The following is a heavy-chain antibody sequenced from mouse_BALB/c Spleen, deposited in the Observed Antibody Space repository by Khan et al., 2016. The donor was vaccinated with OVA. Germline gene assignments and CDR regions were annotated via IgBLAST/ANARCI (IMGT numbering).Heavy chain of an antibody. V-gene: IGHV1-7*01. CDR3: TRDRIDY. CDR2: INPTSGYT. Sequence: QVQLQQSGAELVKPGASVKMSCKASGYTFTTYWMHWVKQRLGQGLEWIGYINPTSGYTDYNDKFKDRATLSADKSSSTAYMQLNSLTSEDSAVYYCTRDRIDYWGQGTTLTVSS. CDR1: GYTFTTYW. J-gene: IGHJ2*01.